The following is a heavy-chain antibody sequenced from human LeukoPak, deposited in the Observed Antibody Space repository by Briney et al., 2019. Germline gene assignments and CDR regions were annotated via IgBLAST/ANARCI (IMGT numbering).Heavy chain of an antibody. D-gene: IGHD6-25*01. CDR2: ISADGDGP. CDR1: GFTFSSHA. Sequence: GRSLRLSCAASGFTFSSHAMNSVRQVPGKGLLWVSTISADGDGPHYADSVKGRFTISRDNSKNTLFLQMNSLRDGDTAVYFCARTFNGFDPTFDYWGQGTLVTVSS. J-gene: IGHJ4*02. CDR3: ARTFNGFDPTFDY. V-gene: IGHV3-23*01.